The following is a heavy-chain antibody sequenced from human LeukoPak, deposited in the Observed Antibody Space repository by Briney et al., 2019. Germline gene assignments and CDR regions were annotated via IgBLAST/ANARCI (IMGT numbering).Heavy chain of an antibody. J-gene: IGHJ4*02. CDR3: ARGFYDFWSGGRLDY. D-gene: IGHD3-3*01. CDR2: ISSSSSYI. Sequence: GGSLRLSCAASGFTFSSYSMNWVRQAPGKGLEWVSSISSSSSYIYYADSVKGRFTLSRDNAKNSLYLQMNSLRAEDTAVYYCARGFYDFWSGGRLDYWGQGTLVTVSS. CDR1: GFTFSSYS. V-gene: IGHV3-21*01.